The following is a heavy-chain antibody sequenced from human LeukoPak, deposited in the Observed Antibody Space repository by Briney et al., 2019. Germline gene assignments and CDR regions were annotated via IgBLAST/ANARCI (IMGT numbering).Heavy chain of an antibody. CDR3: AAYYDSSGYYISYYYMDV. CDR2: IYYSGST. V-gene: IGHV4-39*01. D-gene: IGHD3-22*01. J-gene: IGHJ6*03. CDR1: GGSISSSSYY. Sequence: PSETLSLTCTVSGGSISSSSYYWGWIRQPPGKGLEWIGSIYYSGSTYYNPSLKSRVTISVDTSKNQFSLKLSSVTAADTAVYYCAAYYDSSGYYISYYYMDVWGKGTTVTISS.